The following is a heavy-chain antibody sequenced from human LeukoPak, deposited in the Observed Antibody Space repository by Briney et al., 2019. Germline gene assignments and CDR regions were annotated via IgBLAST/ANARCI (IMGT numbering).Heavy chain of an antibody. CDR1: GDSISSFY. J-gene: IGHJ4*02. V-gene: IGHV4-59*01. Sequence: SETLSLTCTVSGDSISSFYWNWMRQPPGKGLEWIGYIYYSGSTNYNPSLKSRVTISIDTFKNQFSLKLNSLTAADTAVYYCARGGTLYSSSWYYFDYWGQGTLVTVSS. CDR2: IYYSGST. D-gene: IGHD6-13*01. CDR3: ARGGTLYSSSWYYFDY.